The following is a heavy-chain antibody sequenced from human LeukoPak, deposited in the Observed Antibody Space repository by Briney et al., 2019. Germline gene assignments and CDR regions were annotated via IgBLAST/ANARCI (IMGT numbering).Heavy chain of an antibody. CDR1: GFTFSSYG. V-gene: IGHV3-30*02. CDR3: ARDSGSYSATDAFDI. Sequence: GGSLRLSCAASGFTFSSYGMHWVRQAPGKGLEWVAFIRYDGSNKYYADSVKGRFTISRDNSKNTLYLQMNSLRAEDTAVYYCARDSGSYSATDAFDIWGQGTMVTVSS. D-gene: IGHD1-26*01. J-gene: IGHJ3*02. CDR2: IRYDGSNK.